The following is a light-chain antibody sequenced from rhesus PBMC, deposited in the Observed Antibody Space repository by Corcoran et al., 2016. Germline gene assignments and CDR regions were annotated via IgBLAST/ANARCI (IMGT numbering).Light chain of an antibody. CDR2: EVS. CDR3: SSYAGSNTFV. V-gene: IGLV2-23*01. Sequence: QAALTQPPSVSGSPGQSVTISCTGTSNDVGGYDYVSWYQQHPGTAPKLMIYEVSKRPSGVSDRFSGSKSVNTASLTIAGLQAEDEADYYCSSYAGSNTFVFGSGTKLTVL. J-gene: IGLJ6*01. CDR1: SNDVGGYDY.